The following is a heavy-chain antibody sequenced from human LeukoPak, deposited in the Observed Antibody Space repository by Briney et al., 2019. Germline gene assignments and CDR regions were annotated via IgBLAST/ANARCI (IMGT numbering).Heavy chain of an antibody. Sequence: ASVKVSCKASGGTFSSYAISWVRQAPGQGLEWMGGIIPIFGTANYAQKFQGRVTITTDESTSTAYMELSSLGSEDTAVYYCARSNSSGWYADGFDYWGQGTLVTVSS. J-gene: IGHJ4*02. CDR1: GGTFSSYA. D-gene: IGHD6-19*01. CDR3: ARSNSSGWYADGFDY. V-gene: IGHV1-69*05. CDR2: IIPIFGTA.